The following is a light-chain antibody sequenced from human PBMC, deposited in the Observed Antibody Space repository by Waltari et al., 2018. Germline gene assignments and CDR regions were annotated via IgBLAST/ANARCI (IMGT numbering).Light chain of an antibody. CDR2: ESN. V-gene: IGLV2-14*01. CDR1: TSDIGGYTY. Sequence: QSALTQPASVSGSPGQSITISCTGTTSDIGGYTYVSWDQQHPGSAPKLLIFESNNRPSGVSARFSGSKSGNTASLTISGLQAADEAYYYCSSYTNTNTLDVFGSGTKVTVL. CDR3: SSYTNTNTLDV. J-gene: IGLJ1*01.